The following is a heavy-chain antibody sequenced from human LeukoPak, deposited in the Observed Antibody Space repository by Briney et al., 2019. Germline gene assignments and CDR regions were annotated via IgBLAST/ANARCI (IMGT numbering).Heavy chain of an antibody. CDR3: AKRTTGTTGFDY. CDR1: GFTFSNFA. V-gene: IGHV3-23*01. CDR2: ISGSGGST. J-gene: IGHJ4*02. Sequence: GGSPRLSCAASGFTFSNFAMNWVRQVPGKGLEWVSAISGSGGSTYYADSVKGRFTISRDNSKNTLYLQMNSLRAEDTAIYYCAKRTTGTTGFDYWGQGTLVTVSS. D-gene: IGHD1-1*01.